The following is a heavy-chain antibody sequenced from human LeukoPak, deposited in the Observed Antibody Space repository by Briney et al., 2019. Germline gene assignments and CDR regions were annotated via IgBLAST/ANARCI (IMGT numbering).Heavy chain of an antibody. D-gene: IGHD3-3*01. Sequence: SETLSLTCAVYGGSFSGYYWSWIRQPPGRGLEWIGEINHSGSTNYNPSLKSRVTISVDTSKNQFSLKLSSVTAADTAVYYCARDAYDFWSGERDYWGQGTLATVSS. CDR3: ARDAYDFWSGERDY. CDR1: GGSFSGYY. CDR2: INHSGST. J-gene: IGHJ4*02. V-gene: IGHV4-34*01.